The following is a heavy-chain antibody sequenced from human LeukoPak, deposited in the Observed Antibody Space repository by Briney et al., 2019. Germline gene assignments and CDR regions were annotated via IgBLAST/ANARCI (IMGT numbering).Heavy chain of an antibody. CDR3: AKVKMATIGPYFDY. V-gene: IGHV3-23*01. D-gene: IGHD5-24*01. Sequence: PGGSLSLSCAASGFTFSSYAMSWVRQAPGKGLEWVSAISGSGGSTYYADSVKGRFTISRDNSKNTLYLQMNTLRAEDTAVYYCAKVKMATIGPYFDYWGQGTLVTVSS. CDR2: ISGSGGST. CDR1: GFTFSSYA. J-gene: IGHJ4*02.